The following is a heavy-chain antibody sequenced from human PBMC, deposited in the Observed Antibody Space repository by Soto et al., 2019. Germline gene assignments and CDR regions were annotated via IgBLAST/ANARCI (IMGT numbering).Heavy chain of an antibody. CDR2: IWYDGSNK. D-gene: IGHD5-18*01. CDR1: GFTFSSYG. V-gene: IGHV3-33*01. J-gene: IGHJ6*02. Sequence: QVQLVESGGGVVQPGRSLRLSCAASGFTFSSYGMHWVRQAPGKGLEWVAVIWYDGSNKYYADSVKGRFTISRDNSKNTLYLQMNSLRAEDTAVYYCARAMVTSNYYYGMDVWGQGTTVTVSS. CDR3: ARAMVTSNYYYGMDV.